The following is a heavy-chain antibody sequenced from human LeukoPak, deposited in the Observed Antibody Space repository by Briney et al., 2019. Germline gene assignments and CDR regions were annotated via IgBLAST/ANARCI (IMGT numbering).Heavy chain of an antibody. CDR3: ARVGSSGWYGSPVDP. CDR2: IYYSGST. V-gene: IGHV4-59*01. Sequence: SETLSLTRTVSGGSISSYYWSWIRQPPGKGLERIGYIYYSGSTNYNPSLKSRVTISVDTSKNQFSLKLSSVTAADTAVYYCARVGSSGWYGSPVDPWGQGTLVTVSS. CDR1: GGSISSYY. J-gene: IGHJ5*02. D-gene: IGHD6-19*01.